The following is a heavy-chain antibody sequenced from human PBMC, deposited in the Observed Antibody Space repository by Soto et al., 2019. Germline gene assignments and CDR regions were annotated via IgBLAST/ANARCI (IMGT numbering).Heavy chain of an antibody. CDR1: GFTFSSYG. D-gene: IGHD6-6*01. V-gene: IGHV3-33*01. CDR2: IWYDGSNK. CDR3: AREKRAALVRAYYYYMDV. Sequence: GGSLRLSCAASGFTFSSYGMHWVRQAPGKGLEWVAVIWYDGSNKYYADSVKGRFTISRDNSKNTLYLQMNSLRAEDTAVYYCAREKRAALVRAYYYYMDVWGKGTTVTVSS. J-gene: IGHJ6*03.